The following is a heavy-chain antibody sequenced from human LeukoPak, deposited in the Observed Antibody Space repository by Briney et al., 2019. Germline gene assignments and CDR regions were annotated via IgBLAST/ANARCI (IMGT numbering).Heavy chain of an antibody. V-gene: IGHV3-21*01. CDR2: ISSSSSYI. D-gene: IGHD2-21*02. CDR1: GFTSSSYS. Sequence: PGGSLRLSCAASGFTSSSYSMNWVRQAPGKGLEWVSSISSSSSYIYYADSVKGRFTISRDNAKNSLYLQMNSLRAEDTAVYYCARPGTADYYGMDVWGQGTTVTVSS. J-gene: IGHJ6*02. CDR3: ARPGTADYYGMDV.